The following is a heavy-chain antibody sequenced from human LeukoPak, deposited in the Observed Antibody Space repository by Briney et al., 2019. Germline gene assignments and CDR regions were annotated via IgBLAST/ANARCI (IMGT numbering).Heavy chain of an antibody. CDR3: ARDGGPLWQLDTYGMDV. V-gene: IGHV4-31*03. CDR1: GGSISSGGYY. J-gene: IGHJ6*02. Sequence: SETLSLTCTVSGGSISSGGYYWSWIRQHPGKGLEWIGYIYYSGSTYYNPSLKSRVTISVDTSKNQFSLKLSSVTAADTAVYYCARDGGPLWQLDTYGMDVWGQGTTVTVSS. D-gene: IGHD6-6*01. CDR2: IYYSGST.